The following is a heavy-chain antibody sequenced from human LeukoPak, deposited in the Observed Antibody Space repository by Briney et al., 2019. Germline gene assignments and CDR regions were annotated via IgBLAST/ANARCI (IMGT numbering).Heavy chain of an antibody. CDR3: ARGTRGWYLDY. Sequence: GGSLRLSCAASGFSFSDCRMNWVRQAPGKGLEWISYISSRSDTIYQADSVKGRFTIARDNGKNSLYLQMNSLTAEDTAVYYCARGTRGWYLDYWGQGTLVTVSS. D-gene: IGHD6-19*01. V-gene: IGHV3-48*01. J-gene: IGHJ4*02. CDR2: ISSRSDTI. CDR1: GFSFSDCR.